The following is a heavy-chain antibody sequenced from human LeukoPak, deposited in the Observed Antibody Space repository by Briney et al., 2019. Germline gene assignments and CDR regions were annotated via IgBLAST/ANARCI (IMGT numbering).Heavy chain of an antibody. J-gene: IGHJ4*02. V-gene: IGHV1-69*05. Sequence: ASVNVSCKASGGTFSIYAISWVRQAPGQGLEWMGGIIPIFGTANYAQKFQGRVTITTDESTSTAYMELSSLRSEDTAVYYCASNQYDSSGYYYVNWGQGTLVTVSS. CDR2: IIPIFGTA. CDR3: ASNQYDSSGYYYVN. CDR1: GGTFSIYA. D-gene: IGHD3-22*01.